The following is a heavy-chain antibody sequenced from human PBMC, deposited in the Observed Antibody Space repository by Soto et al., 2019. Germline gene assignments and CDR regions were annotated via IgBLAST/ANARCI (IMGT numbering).Heavy chain of an antibody. CDR3: ARRVGDYDSGAFDI. D-gene: IGHD4-17*01. CDR1: GGSISSSSYY. J-gene: IGHJ3*02. V-gene: IGHV4-39*01. CDR2: IYYSGST. Sequence: PSETLSLTCTVSGGSISSSSYYWGWIRQPPGKGLEWIGSIYYSGSTYYNPSLKSRVTISVDTSKNQFSLKLSSVTAADTAVYYCARRVGDYDSGAFDIWGQGTMVTVSS.